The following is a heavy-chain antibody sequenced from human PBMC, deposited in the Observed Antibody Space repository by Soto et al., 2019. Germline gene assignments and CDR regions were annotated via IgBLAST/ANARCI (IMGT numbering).Heavy chain of an antibody. CDR3: ARGEERVAMPSGY. CDR1: GFTFSSYG. Sequence: GGSLSLSCAASGFTFSSYGMHWVRQAPGKGLEWVTAISNDGSRQLYADSVKDRFTISRDNSKNTLYLQMSSLRAEDTAVYYCARGEERVAMPSGYWGQGTLVTVSS. V-gene: IGHV3-30*03. CDR2: ISNDGSRQ. J-gene: IGHJ4*02. D-gene: IGHD2-2*01.